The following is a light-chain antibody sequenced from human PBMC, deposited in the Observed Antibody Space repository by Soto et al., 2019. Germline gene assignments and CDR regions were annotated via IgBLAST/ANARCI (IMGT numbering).Light chain of an antibody. CDR1: QTVFHSSYNKDF. V-gene: IGKV4-1*01. CDR2: WAS. Sequence: DIVMTQSPVSLSVSPGERATINCKSSQTVFHSSYNKDFLAWYQQKPGQPPKLLFYWASTRESGVPARFSGGGSGTDFSLTISSLQAEDVAVYYCQQYYSSLTFGQGTKLEIK. CDR3: QQYYSSLT. J-gene: IGKJ2*01.